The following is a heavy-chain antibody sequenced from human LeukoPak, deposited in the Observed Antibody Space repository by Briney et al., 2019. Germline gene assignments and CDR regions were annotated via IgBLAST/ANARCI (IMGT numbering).Heavy chain of an antibody. Sequence: QPGGSLRLSCAASGFPFSTYSMNWVRQAPGKGLEWVSSISGSSSFTYYADSVMGRFTISRDNSKNTLYLQMNSLRAEDTAVYYCAKLDYDSSGYSDYWGQGTLVTVSS. CDR2: ISGSSSFT. CDR1: GFPFSTYS. J-gene: IGHJ4*02. D-gene: IGHD3-22*01. V-gene: IGHV3-23*01. CDR3: AKLDYDSSGYSDY.